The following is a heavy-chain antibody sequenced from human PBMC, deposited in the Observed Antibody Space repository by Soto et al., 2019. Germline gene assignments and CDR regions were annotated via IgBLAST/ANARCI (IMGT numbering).Heavy chain of an antibody. Sequence: PSETLSLTCTVSGGSISSSSYYWGWIRQPPGKGLEWIGSIYYSGSTYYNPSLKSRVTISVDTSKNQFSLKLSSVTAADTAVYYCARLPVVLHTFYFDYWGQGTLVTVSS. CDR2: IYYSGST. D-gene: IGHD3-16*01. CDR3: ARLPVVLHTFYFDY. J-gene: IGHJ4*02. V-gene: IGHV4-39*01. CDR1: GGSISSSSYY.